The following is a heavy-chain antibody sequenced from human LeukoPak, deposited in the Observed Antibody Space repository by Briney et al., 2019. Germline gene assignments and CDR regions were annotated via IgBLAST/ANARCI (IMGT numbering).Heavy chain of an antibody. CDR2: LSASGDT. D-gene: IGHD5-18*01. CDR1: GGFHSSCNYY. J-gene: IGHJ6*03. CDR3: ARGYKYGHRRVYYYMDV. V-gene: IGHV4-61*02. Sequence: SQTLSLTCTVSGGFHSSCNYYWRRIRQPAGRGLEWIGRLSASGDTDYNPSLKSRVTMSVDMSQNQLSLKLSSVTAADTAVYFCARGYKYGHRRVYYYMDVWGKGTTVTVSS.